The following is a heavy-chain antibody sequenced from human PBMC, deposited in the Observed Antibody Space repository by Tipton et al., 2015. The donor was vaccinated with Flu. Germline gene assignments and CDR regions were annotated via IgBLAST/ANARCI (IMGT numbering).Heavy chain of an antibody. J-gene: IGHJ4*02. V-gene: IGHV4-39*07. Sequence: TLSLTCTVSGGSISSSSYYWGWIRQPPGKGLEWIGSIYYSGSTYYNPSLKSRVTISVGTSKNQFSLKLSSVTAADTAVYYCARAGSYYDSPTLFDYWGQGILVTVSS. CDR2: IYYSGST. CDR3: ARAGSYYDSPTLFDY. CDR1: GGSISSSSYY. D-gene: IGHD3-22*01.